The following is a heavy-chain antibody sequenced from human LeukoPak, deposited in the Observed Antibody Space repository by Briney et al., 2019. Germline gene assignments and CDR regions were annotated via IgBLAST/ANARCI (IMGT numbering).Heavy chain of an antibody. D-gene: IGHD3-10*01. CDR1: GYTFTSYY. J-gene: IGHJ4*02. CDR2: IIPIFGTA. V-gene: IGHV1-69*13. Sequence: ASVKVSCKASGYTFTSYYMHWVRQAPGQGLEWMGGIIPIFGTADYAQKFQGRVTITADESTSTAYMELSSLRSEDTAVYYCARAVTMVRGVIMYYFDYWGQGTLVTVSS. CDR3: ARAVTMVRGVIMYYFDY.